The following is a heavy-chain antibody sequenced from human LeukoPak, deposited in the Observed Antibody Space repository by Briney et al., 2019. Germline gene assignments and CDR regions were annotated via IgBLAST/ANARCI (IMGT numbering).Heavy chain of an antibody. Sequence: SGKVSCKPSVGTLTSYAISWGRQSPRQRLEGRGGIIPIFVTTKYSQKFQARVTITSAEPTGTAFMDLHSLTSDDTGVYHCASRYCGSANCQWGDYYYYGMDGWGQGPTVTVSS. CDR2: IIPIFVTT. V-gene: IGHV1-69*13. CDR1: VGTLTSYA. D-gene: IGHD2-2*01. CDR3: ASRYCGSANCQWGDYYYYGMDG. J-gene: IGHJ6*02.